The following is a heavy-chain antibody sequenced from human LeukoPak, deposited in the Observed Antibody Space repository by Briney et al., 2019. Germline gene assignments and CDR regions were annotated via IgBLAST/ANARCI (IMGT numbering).Heavy chain of an antibody. CDR1: GFTFDDYA. D-gene: IGHD3-22*01. CDR2: ISWNSGSI. CDR3: AKDLYYYDSSLFDY. V-gene: IGHV3-9*03. Sequence: AGRSLRLSCAASGFTFDDYAMHWVRQAQGKCLEWVSGISWNSGSIGYADSVKGRFTISRDNAKNSLYLQMNSLRAEDMALYYCAKDLYYYDSSLFDYWGQGTLVTVSS. J-gene: IGHJ4*02.